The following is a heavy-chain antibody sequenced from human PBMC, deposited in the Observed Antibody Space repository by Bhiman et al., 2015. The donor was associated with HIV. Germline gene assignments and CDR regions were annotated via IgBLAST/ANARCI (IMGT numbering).Heavy chain of an antibody. CDR1: GFTFSNYW. J-gene: IGHJ4*02. CDR2: INSDGSST. CDR3: ARDGDSSGWYSEGGYYFDN. V-gene: IGHV3-74*01. Sequence: EVQLVESGGGLVQPGGSLRLSCAASGFTFSNYWMHWVRQAPGKGLVWVSRINSDGSSTSYADSVKGRFTISRDNAKNTLYLQVNSLRAEDTAVYYCARDGDSSGWYSEGGYYFDNWGQGTLVTVSS. D-gene: IGHD6-19*01.